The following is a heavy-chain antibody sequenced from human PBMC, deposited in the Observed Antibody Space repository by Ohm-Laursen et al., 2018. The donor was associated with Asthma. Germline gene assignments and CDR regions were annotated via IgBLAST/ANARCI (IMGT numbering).Heavy chain of an antibody. CDR3: ARVSCNDDICYSLFYN. D-gene: IGHD2-15*01. J-gene: IGHJ4*02. Sequence: SVKVSCKASGYTFTSYGISWVRQAPGQRPEWMGWIYIRNTNYAPKFRDRITLSTDTSTNTACMDLRSLRSDDTAVYYCARVSCNDDICYSLFYNWGQGTLVTVSS. V-gene: IGHV1-18*04. CDR1: GYTFTSYG. CDR2: IYIRNT.